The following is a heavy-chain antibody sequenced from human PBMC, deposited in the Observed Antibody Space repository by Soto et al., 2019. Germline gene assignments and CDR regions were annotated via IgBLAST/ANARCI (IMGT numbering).Heavy chain of an antibody. D-gene: IGHD3-22*01. Sequence: GGSLRLSCAASDSGFTFNTYSLNWVRQAPGKGLEWVSSISGSSEFICYAESVKGRFTISRDNRKNSVYLQMKSLRAEDTAVYYCAKSGGGSGYLFALDIWGQGTMVTVSS. CDR1: DSGFTFNTYS. J-gene: IGHJ3*02. CDR3: AKSGGGSGYLFALDI. CDR2: ISGSSEFI. V-gene: IGHV3-21*01.